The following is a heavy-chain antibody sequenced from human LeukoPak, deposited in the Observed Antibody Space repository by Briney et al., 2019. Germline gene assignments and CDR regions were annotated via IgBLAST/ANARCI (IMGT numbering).Heavy chain of an antibody. Sequence: GGSLRLSCEASGFTFRTSAMSWVRQAPGKGLERVSTIVGGGGGTYYADSVKGRFTISRDTSKNTLYPQMNSLRAEDTAVYYCAKSDYYDSERDYWGQGTLVTVSS. D-gene: IGHD3-22*01. CDR2: IVGGGGGT. CDR1: GFTFRTSA. J-gene: IGHJ4*02. V-gene: IGHV3-23*01. CDR3: AKSDYYDSERDY.